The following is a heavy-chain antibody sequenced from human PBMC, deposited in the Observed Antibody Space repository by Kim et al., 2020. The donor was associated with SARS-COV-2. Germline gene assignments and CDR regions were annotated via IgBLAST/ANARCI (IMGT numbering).Heavy chain of an antibody. Sequence: GGSLRLSCAASGFTFSSYAMHWVRQAPGKGLEWVAVIWYDGNNKYYADSVKGRFTISRDTSKSTLYLQMNSLRAEDTAVYYCARDLDFYFDYWGQGTLVTVSS. D-gene: IGHD3-3*01. CDR3: ARDLDFYFDY. CDR2: IWYDGNNK. J-gene: IGHJ4*02. V-gene: IGHV3-33*01. CDR1: GFTFSSYA.